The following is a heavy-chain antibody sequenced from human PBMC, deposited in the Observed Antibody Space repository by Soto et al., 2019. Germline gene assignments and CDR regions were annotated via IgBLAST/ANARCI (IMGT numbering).Heavy chain of an antibody. V-gene: IGHV1-18*01. J-gene: IGHJ4*02. Sequence: VKICRASSRYRVSISVVAVSRKTPGQGLEWMGWISAYNGNTNYAQKFQGRVTMTTDTSTSTAYMEVRSLRFDDTAVYYCARGGTPMDYWGQGTLVTVSS. CDR2: ISAYNGNT. CDR3: ARGGTPMDY. D-gene: IGHD3-16*01. CDR1: RYRVSISV.